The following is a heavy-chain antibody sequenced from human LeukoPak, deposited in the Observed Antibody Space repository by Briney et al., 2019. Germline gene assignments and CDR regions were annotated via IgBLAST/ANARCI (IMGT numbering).Heavy chain of an antibody. D-gene: IGHD3-10*01. J-gene: IGHJ5*02. CDR1: GGSISSSSYY. Sequence: PSETLSLTCTVSGGSISSSSYYWGWIRQPPGKGLEWIGSIYYSGSTYYNPSLKSRVTISVDTSKNQFSLKLSSVTAADTAVYYCARPADITMVRGVGWFDPWGQGTLVTVSS. CDR3: ARPADITMVRGVGWFDP. V-gene: IGHV4-39*01. CDR2: IYYSGST.